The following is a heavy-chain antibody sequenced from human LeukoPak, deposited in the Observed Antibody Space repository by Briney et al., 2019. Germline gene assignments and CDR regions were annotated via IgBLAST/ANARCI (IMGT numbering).Heavy chain of an antibody. Sequence: GASVKVSCKASGYTFTSYGISWVRQAPGQGLEWMGGIIPIFGTANYAQKFQGRVTITADESTSTAYMELSSLRSEDTAVYYCARESLKDTAMVSAASSSSWEVAFDIWGQGTMVTVSS. D-gene: IGHD5-18*01. J-gene: IGHJ3*02. CDR3: ARESLKDTAMVSAASSSSWEVAFDI. V-gene: IGHV1-69*13. CDR2: IIPIFGTA. CDR1: GYTFTSYG.